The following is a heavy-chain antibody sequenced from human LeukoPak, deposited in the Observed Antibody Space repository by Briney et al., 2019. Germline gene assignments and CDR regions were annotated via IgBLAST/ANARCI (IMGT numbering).Heavy chain of an antibody. CDR1: GYSFTSYW. D-gene: IGHD4-17*01. J-gene: IGHJ6*02. CDR3: ARHHYGDTAYYYYGMDV. Sequence: GESLKISCKGSGYSFTSYWIGWVRQMPGKGLEWMGSIYPGDSDTRYSPSFQGQVTISADKSISTAYLQWSSLKASDTAMYYCARHHYGDTAYYYYGMDVWGQGTTVTVSS. CDR2: IYPGDSDT. V-gene: IGHV5-51*01.